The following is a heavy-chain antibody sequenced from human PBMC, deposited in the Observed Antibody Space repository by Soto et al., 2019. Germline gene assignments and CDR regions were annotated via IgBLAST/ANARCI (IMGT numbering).Heavy chain of an antibody. J-gene: IGHJ4*02. D-gene: IGHD1-26*01. CDR2: INPGNANK. CDR3: ARVDGTY. Sequence: QVQLVQSGAEEKKPGASVKVSCTASGYTFSSYAIHWVRQAPGQGLEWMGWINPGNANKKNSQTFQGRVTITSDTSASTAYMELSSLTSEDTAVYYCARVDGTYWGQGTLVTVSS. V-gene: IGHV1-3*05. CDR1: GYTFSSYA.